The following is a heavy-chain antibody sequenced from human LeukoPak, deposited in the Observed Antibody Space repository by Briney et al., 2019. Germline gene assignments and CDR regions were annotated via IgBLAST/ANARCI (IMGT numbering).Heavy chain of an antibody. D-gene: IGHD3-10*01. Sequence: GGSLRLSCAASGFTFSDYYMSWVRQAPGKGLEWVSAISGSGGSTYYADSVKGRFTISRDNSKNTLYLQMNSLRAEDTAVYYCAKDAITMVRGYGMDVWGQGTTVTVSS. CDR1: GFTFSDYY. V-gene: IGHV3-23*01. J-gene: IGHJ6*02. CDR2: ISGSGGST. CDR3: AKDAITMVRGYGMDV.